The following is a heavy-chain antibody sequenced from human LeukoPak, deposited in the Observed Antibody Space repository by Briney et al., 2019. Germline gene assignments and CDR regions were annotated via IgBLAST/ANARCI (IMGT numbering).Heavy chain of an antibody. CDR1: GFTFSSYA. CDR3: AKDMRFDWTPYYFDY. V-gene: IGHV3-23*01. Sequence: GGSLRLSCAASGFTFSSYAMNWVRQAPGKGPEWVSAICSNDNNTYYANSVKGRFTISRDNSKNTLYLQMNSLRAEDTAVYYCAKDMRFDWTPYYFDYWGQGTLVTVSS. D-gene: IGHD3-9*01. J-gene: IGHJ4*02. CDR2: ICSNDNNT.